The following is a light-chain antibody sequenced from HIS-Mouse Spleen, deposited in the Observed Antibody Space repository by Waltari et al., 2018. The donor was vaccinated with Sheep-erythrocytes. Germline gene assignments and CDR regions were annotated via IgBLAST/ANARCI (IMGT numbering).Light chain of an antibody. CDR2: DVS. V-gene: IGLV2-11*01. CDR3: CSYAGSYNHV. CDR1: SSDVGGYNY. J-gene: IGLJ1*01. Sequence: QSALTQPRSVSGSPGQSVTISCTGTSSDVGGYNYVSWYQQHPGKAPKLKIYDVSKRPYGVPDRFSGSKSGNAASLTISGLQAEDEADYSCCSYAGSYNHVFATGTKVTVL.